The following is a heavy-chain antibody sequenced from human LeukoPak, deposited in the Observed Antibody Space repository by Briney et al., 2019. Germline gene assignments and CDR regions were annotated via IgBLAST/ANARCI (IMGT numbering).Heavy chain of an antibody. CDR1: GASITQHY. J-gene: IGHJ3*02. V-gene: IGHV4-59*11. D-gene: IGHD3-16*01. CDR3: TRGITGHYRSLGGFAFDI. CDR2: FYYDGST. Sequence: SETLSLTCTVSGASITQHYWSWIRQPPGKGLEYIGYFYYDGSTNYTSSVRSRVTILVDTSKNQFTLNLRSVSAADTAKYYCTRGITGHYRSLGGFAFDIWGQGTMDAVSS.